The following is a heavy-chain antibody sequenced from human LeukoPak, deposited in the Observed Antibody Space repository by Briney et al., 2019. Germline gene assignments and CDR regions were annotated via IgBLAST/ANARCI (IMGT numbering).Heavy chain of an antibody. CDR3: ARDLGGAAVGATIFDY. CDR1: GYTFTSYY. D-gene: IGHD1-26*01. Sequence: ASVKVSCKASGYTFTSYYMHWVRQAPGQGLEWMGGIIPIFGTANYAQKFQGRVTITADESTSTAYMELSSLRSEDTAVYYCARDLGGAAVGATIFDYWGQGTLVTVSS. J-gene: IGHJ4*02. CDR2: IIPIFGTA. V-gene: IGHV1-69*13.